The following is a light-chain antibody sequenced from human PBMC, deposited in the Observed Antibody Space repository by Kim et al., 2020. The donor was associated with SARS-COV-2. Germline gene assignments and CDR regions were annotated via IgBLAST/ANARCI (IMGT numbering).Light chain of an antibody. CDR3: QQFHDWPIT. Sequence: ETVLTQSPATLSVSPGERATLSCRASQGVDNNFAWYQQKPGQPPRLLIYAASTRATDIPDRFSGSGSGTDFTLTINNLQSEDFAVYYCQQFHDWPITFGQGTRLDIK. CDR2: AAS. CDR1: QGVDNN. J-gene: IGKJ5*01. V-gene: IGKV3-15*01.